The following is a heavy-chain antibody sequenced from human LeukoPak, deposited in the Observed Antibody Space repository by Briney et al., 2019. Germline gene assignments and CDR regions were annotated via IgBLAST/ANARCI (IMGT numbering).Heavy chain of an antibody. CDR3: ASTPGWLLLPLGYYYMDV. D-gene: IGHD3-22*01. CDR1: GGTFSSYA. V-gene: IGHV1-69*06. J-gene: IGHJ6*03. Sequence: ASVKVSCKASGGTFSSYAISWVRQAPGQGLEWMGGIIPIFGTANYAQKFQGRVTITVDKSTSTAYMELSSLRSEDAAVYYCASTPGWLLLPLGYYYMDVWGKGTTVTVSS. CDR2: IIPIFGTA.